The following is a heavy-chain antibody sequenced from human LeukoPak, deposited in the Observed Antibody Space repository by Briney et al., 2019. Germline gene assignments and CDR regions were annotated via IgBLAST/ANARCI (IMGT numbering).Heavy chain of an antibody. Sequence: GGSLRLSCSASGFTFSDYYMSWIRQAPGKGLEWVSYISSSGSTIYYADSAKGRFTISRDNAKNSLYLQMNSLRAEDTAVYYCARDLGGPPLWFGELSTFDYWGQGTLVTVSS. D-gene: IGHD3-10*01. CDR2: ISSSGSTI. J-gene: IGHJ4*02. CDR3: ARDLGGPPLWFGELSTFDY. V-gene: IGHV3-11*01. CDR1: GFTFSDYY.